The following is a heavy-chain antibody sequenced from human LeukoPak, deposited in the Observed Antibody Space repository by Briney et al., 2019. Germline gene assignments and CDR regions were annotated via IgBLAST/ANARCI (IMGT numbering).Heavy chain of an antibody. CDR2: INTNTGNP. J-gene: IGHJ4*02. CDR3: ARDNDVDGSGSGNY. CDR1: GYTFTSYA. D-gene: IGHD3-10*01. Sequence: ASVKVSCKASGYTFTSYAMNWVRQAPGQGLEWMGWINTNTGNPTYAQGFTGRFVFSLDTSVSMAYLQISSLKAEDTAVYYCARDNDVDGSGSGNYWGQGTLVTVSS. V-gene: IGHV7-4-1*04.